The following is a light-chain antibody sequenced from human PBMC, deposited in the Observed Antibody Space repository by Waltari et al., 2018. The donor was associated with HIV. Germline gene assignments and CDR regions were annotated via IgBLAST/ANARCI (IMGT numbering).Light chain of an antibody. V-gene: IGKV1-12*01. CDR3: QQTDSFPRT. CDR2: AAS. CDR1: QGIHSW. J-gene: IGKJ1*01. Sequence: DIQMTQSPSSVSASVGARVTTTCRASQGIHSWLAWYQQRPGEPPKLLIYAASSFQSGVPSRFSGRGSGTDFTLTISSLQPEYFATYYCQQTDSFPRTFGQGTKVDIK.